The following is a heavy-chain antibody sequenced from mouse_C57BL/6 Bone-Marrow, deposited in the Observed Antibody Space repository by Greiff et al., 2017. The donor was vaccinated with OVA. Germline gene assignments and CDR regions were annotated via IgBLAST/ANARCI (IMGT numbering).Heavy chain of an antibody. Sequence: QVQLQQPGAELVKPGASVKLSCKASGYTFTSYWMQWVKQRPGQGLEWIGEIDPSDSYTNYNQKFKGKATLTVETSSSTAYMQLSSLTSEDSAVYYCARSGTGGFAYWGQGTLVTVSA. CDR2: IDPSDSYT. J-gene: IGHJ3*01. CDR1: GYTFTSYW. D-gene: IGHD3-3*01. CDR3: ARSGTGGFAY. V-gene: IGHV1-50*01.